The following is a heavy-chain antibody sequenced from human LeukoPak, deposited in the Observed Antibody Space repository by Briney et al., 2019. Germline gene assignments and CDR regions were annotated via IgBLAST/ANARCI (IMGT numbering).Heavy chain of an antibody. Sequence: GGSLRLSCAASGFTFSSYAMHWVRQAPGKGLEWVAVISYDGSNKYYADSVRGRFTISRDNSKNTVYLQLNSLRAGDTAIYYCTKDRRGPAAGTWYFDSWGQGTLVTVSS. D-gene: IGHD6-13*01. CDR2: ISYDGSNK. V-gene: IGHV3-30*04. CDR1: GFTFSSYA. J-gene: IGHJ4*02. CDR3: TKDRRGPAAGTWYFDS.